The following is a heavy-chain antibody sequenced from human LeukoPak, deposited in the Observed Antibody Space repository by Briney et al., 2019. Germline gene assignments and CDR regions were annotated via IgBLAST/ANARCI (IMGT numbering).Heavy chain of an antibody. CDR3: ARSAVYYDSSGYLAY. D-gene: IGHD3-22*01. J-gene: IGHJ4*02. CDR1: GYTFTGYY. Sequence: AASVKVSCKASGYTFTGYYMHWVRQAPGQGLEWMGWINPNSGGTNYAQKFQGRVTMTRDTSISTAYMELSRLRSDDTAVYYCARSAVYYDSSGYLAYWGQGTLVTVSS. CDR2: INPNSGGT. V-gene: IGHV1-2*02.